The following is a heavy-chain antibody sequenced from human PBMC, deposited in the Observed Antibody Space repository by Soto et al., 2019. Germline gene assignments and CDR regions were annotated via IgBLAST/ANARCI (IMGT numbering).Heavy chain of an antibody. Sequence: SETLSLTCAVYGGSFSGYYWSWIRQPPGKGLEWIGEINHSGSTNYNPSLKSRVTISVDTSKNQFSLKLSSVTAADTAVYYCARARGVIAAASYYYYYYMDVWGKGTTVTVSS. CDR3: ARARGVIAAASYYYYYYMDV. J-gene: IGHJ6*03. CDR1: GGSFSGYY. D-gene: IGHD6-13*01. CDR2: INHSGST. V-gene: IGHV4-34*01.